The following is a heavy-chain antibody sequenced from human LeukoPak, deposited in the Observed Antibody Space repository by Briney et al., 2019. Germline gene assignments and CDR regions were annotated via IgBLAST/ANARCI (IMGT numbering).Heavy chain of an antibody. D-gene: IGHD3-10*01. Sequence: SGTLSLTCAVYGGSFSGYYWSWIRQPPGKGLEWIGSIYYSGSTYYNPSLKSRVTISVDTSKNQFSLKLSSVTAADTAVYYCARSDYGSGNYYWSLDYWGQGTLVTVSS. CDR3: ARSDYGSGNYYWSLDY. J-gene: IGHJ4*02. CDR1: GGSFSGYY. V-gene: IGHV4-34*01. CDR2: IYYSGST.